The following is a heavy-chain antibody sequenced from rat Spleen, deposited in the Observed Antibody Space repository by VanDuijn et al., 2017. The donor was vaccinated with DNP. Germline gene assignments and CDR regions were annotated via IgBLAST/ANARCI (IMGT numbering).Heavy chain of an antibody. CDR1: GFNFNDYW. D-gene: IGHD1-11*01. Sequence: EVKLVESGGGLVQPGRSLKLSCAASGFNFNDYWMGWVRQAPGKGLEWIGQINKDSNTINYTPSLEDKFTISRDNAQNTLFLQMNKLGSEDTATYYCARHREGGGPLDYWGQGVMVTVSS. CDR2: INKDSNTI. J-gene: IGHJ2*01. CDR3: ARHREGGGPLDY. V-gene: IGHV4-2*01.